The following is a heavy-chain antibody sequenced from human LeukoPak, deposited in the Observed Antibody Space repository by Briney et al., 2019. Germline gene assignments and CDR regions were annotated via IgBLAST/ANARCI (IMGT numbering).Heavy chain of an antibody. CDR2: ISSSSIYI. D-gene: IGHD6-13*01. Sequence: GGSLRLSCAASGFTFSSYEMNWVRQAPGKGLEWVSSISSSSIYIYYADSVKGRFTISRDNAKNSLYLQMNSLRAEDTAVYYCASGSSWTHYYFDYWGQGTLVTVSS. CDR1: GFTFSSYE. J-gene: IGHJ4*02. V-gene: IGHV3-21*01. CDR3: ASGSSWTHYYFDY.